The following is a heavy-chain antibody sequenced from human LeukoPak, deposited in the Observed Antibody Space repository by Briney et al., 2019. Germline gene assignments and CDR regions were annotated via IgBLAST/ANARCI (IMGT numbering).Heavy chain of an antibody. CDR1: GFTFSSYG. V-gene: IGHV3-30*18. D-gene: IGHD3-10*01. Sequence: GGSLRLSCAASGFTFSSYGMHWVRQAPGKGLEWVAVISYDGSNKYYADPVKGRFTISRDNSKNTLYLQMNSLRAEDTAVYYCANVLLWFGELSFGDYWGQGTLVTVSS. CDR3: ANVLLWFGELSFGDY. CDR2: ISYDGSNK. J-gene: IGHJ4*02.